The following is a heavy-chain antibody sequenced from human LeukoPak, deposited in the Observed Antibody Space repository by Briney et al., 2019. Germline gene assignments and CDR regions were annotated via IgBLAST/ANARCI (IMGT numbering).Heavy chain of an antibody. D-gene: IGHD3-9*01. CDR3: VRGADTGYSSDS. Sequence: PGGSLRLSCVASGFTFSRYWMHWVHQAPGKGLVWVSRINSDGRSTNYADSVKGRFSISRDNAENTLYLQMNSLRVEDTAVYYCVRGADTGYSSDSWGQGTLVTVSS. CDR1: GFTFSRYW. CDR2: INSDGRST. J-gene: IGHJ4*02. V-gene: IGHV3-74*01.